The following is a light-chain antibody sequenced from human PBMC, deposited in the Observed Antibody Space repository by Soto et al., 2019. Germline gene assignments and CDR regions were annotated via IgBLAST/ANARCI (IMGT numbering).Light chain of an antibody. Sequence: EIVLTQSPATLSLSPGERAILSCRASESVNSYLAWYQQKPGQAPRLLILDASHRATGIPARFSGSGSGTDFTLTISSLDPGDFAVYFCQQRRTWPLTFGGGTRVEIK. CDR2: DAS. CDR1: ESVNSY. V-gene: IGKV3-11*01. J-gene: IGKJ4*01. CDR3: QQRRTWPLT.